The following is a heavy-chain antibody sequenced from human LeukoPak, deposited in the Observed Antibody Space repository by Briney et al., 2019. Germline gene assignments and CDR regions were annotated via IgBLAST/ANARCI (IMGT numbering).Heavy chain of an antibody. V-gene: IGHV4-38-2*02. Sequence: SETLSLTCIVSGYSVSSNSYWAWIRQSPGKGLEWIGSIHHGGNTYYNPSLMSRVTISIDTSRNQFSLKLRSVTAADTAVYYCARKAPKKGWFDPWGQGTLVTVSS. CDR2: IHHGGNT. CDR1: GYSVSSNSY. CDR3: ARKAPKKGWFDP. J-gene: IGHJ5*02.